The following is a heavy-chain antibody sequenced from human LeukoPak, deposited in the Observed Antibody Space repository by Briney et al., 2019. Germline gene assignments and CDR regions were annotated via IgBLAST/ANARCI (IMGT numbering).Heavy chain of an antibody. CDR3: TYAFWSGYYTRNFDY. V-gene: IGHV3-73*01. Sequence: GGSLRLSCAASGFTFSGSAMHWVRQASGKGLEWVGRIRSKANSYATAYAASVKGRFTISRDDSKNTAYLQMNSLKTEDTAVYYCTYAFWSGYYTRNFDYWGQGTLATVSS. D-gene: IGHD3-3*01. CDR2: IRSKANSYAT. J-gene: IGHJ4*02. CDR1: GFTFSGSA.